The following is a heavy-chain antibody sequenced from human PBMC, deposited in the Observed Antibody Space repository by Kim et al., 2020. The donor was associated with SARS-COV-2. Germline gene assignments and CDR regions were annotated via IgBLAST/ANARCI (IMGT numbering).Heavy chain of an antibody. Sequence: TLSLTCSVSGGSIRSGGKFWTWIRQHPAKGLEWIGYISYSGNSHYSPSLRSRVSISLQTSENQFSLELTSLTAADTAVYYCARGQPLDYWGQGILVTV. J-gene: IGHJ4*02. D-gene: IGHD2-2*01. CDR3: ARGQPLDY. CDR2: ISYSGNS. CDR1: GGSIRSGGKF. V-gene: IGHV4-31*03.